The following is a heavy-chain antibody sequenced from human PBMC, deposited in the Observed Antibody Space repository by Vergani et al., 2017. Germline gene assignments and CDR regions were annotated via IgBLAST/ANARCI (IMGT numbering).Heavy chain of an antibody. Sequence: QVQLVESGGGVVQPGRSLRLSCAASGFTFSSYAMHWVRQAPGKGLEWVAVISYDGSNKYYADSVKGRFTISRDNSKNTLYLQMNSLRAEDTAVYYCAREAAKEYQLLYEWGGAFDIWGQGTMVTVSS. V-gene: IGHV3-30-3*01. CDR3: AREAAKEYQLLYEWGGAFDI. CDR2: ISYDGSNK. D-gene: IGHD2-2*02. J-gene: IGHJ3*02. CDR1: GFTFSSYA.